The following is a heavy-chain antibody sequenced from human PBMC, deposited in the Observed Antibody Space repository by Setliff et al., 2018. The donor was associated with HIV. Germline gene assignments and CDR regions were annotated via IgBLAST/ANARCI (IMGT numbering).Heavy chain of an antibody. CDR2: IYGSGST. D-gene: IGHD3-22*01. CDR1: GASMTSHY. J-gene: IGHJ5*02. V-gene: IGHV4-4*08. CDR3: ASRVYYYDSSGYLREEGFDP. Sequence: PSETLSLTCSVAGASMTSHYLTWIRQPRGMGLEWIGNIYGSGSTYYNPSLKSRVTISVDTSKNQFSLKLSSVTAADAAVYYCASRVYYYDSSGYLREEGFDPWGQGTLVTVSS.